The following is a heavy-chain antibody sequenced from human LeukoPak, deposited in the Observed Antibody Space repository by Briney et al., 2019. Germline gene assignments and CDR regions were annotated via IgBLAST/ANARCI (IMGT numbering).Heavy chain of an antibody. V-gene: IGHV3-64*01. Sequence: GGSLRLSCAASGFTFSSYAMHWVRQAPGKGLEYVSAISSNGGSTYANSVKGRFTISRDNSKNTLYLQMGRLRAEDMAVYYCARTFACSGGSCRDYGDSGEFDYWGQGTLVTVSS. CDR2: ISSNGGST. D-gene: IGHD2-15*01. CDR3: ARTFACSGGSCRDYGDSGEFDY. CDR1: GFTFSSYA. J-gene: IGHJ4*02.